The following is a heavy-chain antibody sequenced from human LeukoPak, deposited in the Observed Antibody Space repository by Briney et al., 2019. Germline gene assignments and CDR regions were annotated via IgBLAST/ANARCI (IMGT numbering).Heavy chain of an antibody. CDR3: ARDDRGATITPNWFDP. CDR2: ISAYNGNT. D-gene: IGHD1-26*01. V-gene: IGHV1-18*01. Sequence: ASVKVSCKASGYTFTSYGISWVRQAPGQGLEWMGWISAYNGNTNYAQKLQGRVTMTTDTSTSTAYVELRSLRSDDTAVYYCARDDRGATITPNWFDPWGQGTLVTVSS. J-gene: IGHJ5*02. CDR1: GYTFTSYG.